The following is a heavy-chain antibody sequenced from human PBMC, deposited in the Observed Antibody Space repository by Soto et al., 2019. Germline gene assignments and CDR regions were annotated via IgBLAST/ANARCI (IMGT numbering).Heavy chain of an antibody. CDR3: ARGSMVRGPTPFDY. D-gene: IGHD3-10*01. J-gene: IGHJ4*02. CDR2: VYYSGSA. Sequence: PSETLSLTCNVSGGSIRSYYWNWIRQPPGKTLEWIGDVYYSGSANYNPSLKSRVTMSVDISKNQFSLKLNSVTAADTAVYYCARGSMVRGPTPFDYWGQGTLVIVSS. CDR1: GGSIRSYY. V-gene: IGHV4-59*01.